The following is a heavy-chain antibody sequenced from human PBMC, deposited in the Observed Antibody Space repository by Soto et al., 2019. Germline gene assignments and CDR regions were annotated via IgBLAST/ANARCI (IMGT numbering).Heavy chain of an antibody. D-gene: IGHD2-2*01. J-gene: IGHJ6*02. CDR3: AKGTIVVVPAAVSHGYYYYGMDV. CDR1: GFTFSSYA. V-gene: IGHV3-23*01. Sequence: LRLSCAASGFTFSSYAMSWVRQAPGKGLEWVSAISGSGGSTYYADSVKGRFTISRDNSKNTLYLQMNSLRAEDTAVYYCAKGTIVVVPAAVSHGYYYYGMDVWGQGTTVTVSS. CDR2: ISGSGGST.